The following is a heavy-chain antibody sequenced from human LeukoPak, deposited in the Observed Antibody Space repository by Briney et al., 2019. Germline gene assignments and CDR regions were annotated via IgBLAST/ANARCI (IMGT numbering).Heavy chain of an antibody. CDR1: GFTVNSNY. D-gene: IGHD3-22*01. J-gene: IGHJ4*02. Sequence: PGGSLRLSCAASGFTVNSNYMSWVRQAPGKGLEWVSVIYSGGSTYYADSVKGRFTISRDNSKNTLYLQMNSLRAEDTAVYYCARGLRDDSSGYSMAFDYWGQGTLVTVSS. V-gene: IGHV3-53*01. CDR3: ARGLRDDSSGYSMAFDY. CDR2: IYSGGST.